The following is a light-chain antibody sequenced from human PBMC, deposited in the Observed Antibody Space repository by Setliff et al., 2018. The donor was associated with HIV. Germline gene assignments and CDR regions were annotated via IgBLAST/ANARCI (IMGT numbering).Light chain of an antibody. CDR2: QAS. V-gene: IGLV2-23*01. Sequence: QSVLTQPASVSGSPGQSITISCTGTSSDVGRYNLVSWYQQQPGKPPKLMIYQASKRPSGVSNRFSGPKSGNTASLTISGLQAEDEADYYCCSNTGSNTYVFGTGTKV. CDR3: CSNTGSNTYV. J-gene: IGLJ1*01. CDR1: SSDVGRYNL.